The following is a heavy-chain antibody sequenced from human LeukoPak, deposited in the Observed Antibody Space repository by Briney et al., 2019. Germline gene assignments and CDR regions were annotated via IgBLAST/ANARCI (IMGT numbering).Heavy chain of an antibody. D-gene: IGHD2-2*01. V-gene: IGHV4-39*01. J-gene: IGHJ5*02. Sequence: SETLSLTCTVSGGSISSSSYYWGWIRQPPGKGLEWIGSIYYSGSTYYNPSLKSRVTISVDTSKNQFSLKLSSVTAADMAVYYCARRVVVVPAAIGWFDPWGQGTLVTVSS. CDR2: IYYSGST. CDR1: GGSISSSSYY. CDR3: ARRVVVVPAAIGWFDP.